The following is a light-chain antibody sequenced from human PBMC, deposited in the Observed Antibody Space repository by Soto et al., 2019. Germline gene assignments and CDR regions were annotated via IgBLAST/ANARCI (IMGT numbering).Light chain of an antibody. J-gene: IGKJ1*01. CDR2: TAS. V-gene: IGKV1-5*03. Sequence: DIQMTQSPSSLSASIGDRVTSTCRASQTIKNYLAWYQQKPGKAPNLLIYTASTLKSGVPSRFSGSGSGTEFTLTISSLQPDDFATYYCQQYNTYSSFGQGTKVDIK. CDR3: QQYNTYSS. CDR1: QTIKNY.